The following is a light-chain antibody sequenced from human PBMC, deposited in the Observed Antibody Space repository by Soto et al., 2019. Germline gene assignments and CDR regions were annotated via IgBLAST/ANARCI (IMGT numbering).Light chain of an antibody. CDR3: HQYGSSPPT. V-gene: IGKV3-20*01. J-gene: IGKJ2*01. Sequence: EIVLTQSPGTLSLSPGERVTLSCRASQSLTGYYLAWYQQKPGQAPRPLIFGASNRATGIPDRFSGGGSGTAFTLTISGLEPEDFAVYYCHQYGSSPPTFGQGTKLEIK. CDR2: GAS. CDR1: QSLTGYY.